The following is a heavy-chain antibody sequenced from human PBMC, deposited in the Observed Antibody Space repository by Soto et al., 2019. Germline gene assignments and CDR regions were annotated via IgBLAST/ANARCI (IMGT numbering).Heavy chain of an antibody. D-gene: IGHD6-13*01. CDR1: GGSISSYY. Sequence: SETLSLTCTVSGGSISSYYWSWIRQPAGKGLEWIGRIYTSGSTNYNPSLKSRVTMSVDTSKNQFSLKLSAVTAADTAVYYCARDVPAAAAGTSQFDYWGQGTLVTVSS. CDR2: IYTSGST. J-gene: IGHJ4*02. V-gene: IGHV4-4*07. CDR3: ARDVPAAAAGTSQFDY.